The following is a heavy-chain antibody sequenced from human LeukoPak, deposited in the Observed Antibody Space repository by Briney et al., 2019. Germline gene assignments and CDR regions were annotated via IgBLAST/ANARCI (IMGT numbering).Heavy chain of an antibody. CDR2: ISGSGDTT. Sequence: GGPLRLSCTASGFTFSSYSMSWVRQGPGTGLEWVSAISGSGDTTFYADSVKGRFTISRDNSKKTLYLQVNSLRAEDTAVYFCAKELTTERTPGVDSWGQATLVTVSS. J-gene: IGHJ4*02. V-gene: IGHV3-23*01. CDR1: GFTFSSYS. D-gene: IGHD4-17*01. CDR3: AKELTTERTPGVDS.